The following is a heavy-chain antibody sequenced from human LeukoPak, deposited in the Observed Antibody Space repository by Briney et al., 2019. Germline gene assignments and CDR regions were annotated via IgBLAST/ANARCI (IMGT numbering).Heavy chain of an antibody. CDR1: GFTFSSYS. V-gene: IGHV3-48*01. Sequence: TGGSLRLSCAASGFTFSSYSMNWVRQAPGKGLEWVSYISSSSSTIYYADSVKGRFTISRENAKNSLYLRMNSLRAEDTAVYYCARELDCSGGSVYSEFDYWGQGTLVTVSS. J-gene: IGHJ4*02. CDR3: ARELDCSGGSVYSEFDY. D-gene: IGHD2-15*01. CDR2: ISSSSSTI.